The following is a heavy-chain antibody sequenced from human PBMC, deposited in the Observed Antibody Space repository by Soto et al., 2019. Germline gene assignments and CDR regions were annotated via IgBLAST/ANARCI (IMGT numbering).Heavy chain of an antibody. Sequence: SETLSLTCTVSAGSLSSGSYYWSWFRQPPEKGLEWIGYIYYSGSTNYNPSLKSRVTISVDTSKNQFSLKLSSVTAADTAVYYCARTYYDFWSGSARGYYYYGMDVWGQGTTVTVSS. J-gene: IGHJ6*02. CDR1: AGSLSSGSYY. D-gene: IGHD3-3*01. CDR3: ARTYYDFWSGSARGYYYYGMDV. V-gene: IGHV4-61*01. CDR2: IYYSGST.